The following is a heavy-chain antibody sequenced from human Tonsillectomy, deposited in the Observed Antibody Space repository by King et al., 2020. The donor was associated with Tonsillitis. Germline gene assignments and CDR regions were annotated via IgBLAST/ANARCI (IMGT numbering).Heavy chain of an antibody. CDR3: ARDRNALDY. CDR1: GYTFTNYA. V-gene: IGHV1-3*01. Sequence: QLVQSGAEVKKPGASVKVSCKASGYTFTNYAMHWVRQAPGQGLEWMGWINPGSGNTKYSQEFQGRVTISRDTSASTAYMELSSVTSEDTAFYYCARDRNALDYWGQGTLVTVSS. J-gene: IGHJ4*02. CDR2: INPGSGNT. D-gene: IGHD1-1*01.